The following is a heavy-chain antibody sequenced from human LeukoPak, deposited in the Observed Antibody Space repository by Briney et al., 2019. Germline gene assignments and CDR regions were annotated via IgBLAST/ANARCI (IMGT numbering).Heavy chain of an antibody. CDR2: IFYSGNT. Sequence: KPSETLSLTCNVSGDYITTTNYYWAWIRQPPGKGLEWIASIFYSGNTYYNPSLKSRVIISMDTSRKQISLKLSSVTATDTAVYYCARDLLWFGDYIDYWGQGTLVTVSS. CDR1: GDYITTTNYY. D-gene: IGHD3-10*01. V-gene: IGHV4-39*02. CDR3: ARDLLWFGDYIDY. J-gene: IGHJ4*02.